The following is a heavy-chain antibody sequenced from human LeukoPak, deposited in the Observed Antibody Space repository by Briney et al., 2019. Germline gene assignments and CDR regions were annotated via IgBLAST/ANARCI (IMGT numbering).Heavy chain of an antibody. V-gene: IGHV3-30*02. D-gene: IGHD3-10*01. CDR1: GFTFSSYG. CDR3: AKGPSRLLWFGEFPSHYYYYGMDV. Sequence: GGSLRLSCAASGFTFSSYGMHWVRQAPGKGLEWVAFIRYDGSNKYYADSVKGRFTISRDNSKNTLYLQMSSLRAEDTAVYYCAKGPSRLLWFGEFPSHYYYYGMDVWGQGTTVTVSS. J-gene: IGHJ6*02. CDR2: IRYDGSNK.